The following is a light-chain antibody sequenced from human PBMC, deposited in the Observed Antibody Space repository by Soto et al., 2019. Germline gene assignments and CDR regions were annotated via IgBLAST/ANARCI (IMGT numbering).Light chain of an antibody. V-gene: IGKV3-11*01. Sequence: EVVLTQSPATLSLSPGERATLSCRASQSVSTYLAWYQQKPGQAPRLLIYDASNRATGIPARFSGSGSGTDLTRTISSLEPEDFAVYYCQQRSNWPTLTFGGGTKVEIK. CDR1: QSVSTY. CDR2: DAS. J-gene: IGKJ4*01. CDR3: QQRSNWPTLT.